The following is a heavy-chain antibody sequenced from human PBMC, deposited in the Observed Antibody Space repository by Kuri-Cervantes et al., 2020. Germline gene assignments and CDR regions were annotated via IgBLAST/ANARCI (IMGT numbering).Heavy chain of an antibody. CDR2: ISSSGSTI. CDR1: GFTFSDYW. D-gene: IGHD3-10*01. J-gene: IGHJ4*02. CDR3: AKDFGPEFFDY. Sequence: GESLKISCAASGFTFSDYWMTWVRQAPGKGLEWVSYISSSGSTIYYADSVKGRFTISRDNSKNTLYLQMNSLRGEDTAVYYCAKDFGPEFFDYWGQGTLVTVSS. V-gene: IGHV3-11*04.